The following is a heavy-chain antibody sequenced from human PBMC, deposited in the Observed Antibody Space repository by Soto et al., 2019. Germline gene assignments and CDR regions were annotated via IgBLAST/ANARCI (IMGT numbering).Heavy chain of an antibody. D-gene: IGHD5-12*01. CDR2: MNPNSGTT. V-gene: IGHV1-8*01. J-gene: IGHJ4*02. CDR3: ARGGKWGHGYNDH. Sequence: ASVKVSCKASGYTFTSFDITWVRQATGQGLEWMGGMNPNSGTTGYAQKFQGRVTMTTDTSTSTAYMELSSLRSEDTAVYYCARGGKWGHGYNDHWGQGTLVTVSS. CDR1: GYTFTSFD.